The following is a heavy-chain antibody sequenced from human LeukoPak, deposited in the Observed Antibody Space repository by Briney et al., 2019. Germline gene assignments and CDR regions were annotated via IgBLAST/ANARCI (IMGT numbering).Heavy chain of an antibody. CDR2: INHSGST. CDR3: ARHQDPDYYDSSGYPPRRYFDL. D-gene: IGHD3-22*01. CDR1: GGSFSGYY. V-gene: IGHV4-34*01. J-gene: IGHJ2*01. Sequence: PSETLSLTCAVYGGSFSGYYWSWIRQPPGKGLEWIREINHSGSTNYNPSLKSRVTISVDTSKNQFSLKLSSVTAADTAVYYCARHQDPDYYDSSGYPPRRYFDLWGRGTLVTVSS.